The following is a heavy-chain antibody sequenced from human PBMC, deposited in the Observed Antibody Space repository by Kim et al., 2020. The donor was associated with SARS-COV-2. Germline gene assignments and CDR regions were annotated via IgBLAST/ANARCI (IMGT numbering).Heavy chain of an antibody. CDR3: ARGSPYYFDY. J-gene: IGHJ4*02. V-gene: IGHV3-30*15. CDR2: NK. D-gene: IGHD2-15*01. Sequence: NKSYAQSVKGRFTISRDNSKNTLYLQMSSLQAEDTAVYYCARGSPYYFDYWGQGTLVTVSS.